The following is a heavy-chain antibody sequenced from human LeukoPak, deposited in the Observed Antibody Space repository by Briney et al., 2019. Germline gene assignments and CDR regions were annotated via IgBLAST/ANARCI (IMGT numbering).Heavy chain of an antibody. V-gene: IGHV3-23*01. J-gene: IGHJ6*03. Sequence: GGSLRLSCAASGFTFSSYGMSWVRQAPGKGLEWASTISGRRDSTSYADSVKGRFTISRDNSKNTLYLQMNSLRAEDTAVYYCAKDPNFYYCMDVWGKGTTVTISS. CDR1: GFTFSSYG. CDR3: AKDPNFYYCMDV. CDR2: ISGRRDST.